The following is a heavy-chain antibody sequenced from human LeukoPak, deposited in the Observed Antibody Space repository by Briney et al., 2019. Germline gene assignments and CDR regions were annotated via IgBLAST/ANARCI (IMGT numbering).Heavy chain of an antibody. V-gene: IGHV3-74*01. CDR3: ARGRPHGNDY. CDR2: IASDGSST. D-gene: IGHD4-23*01. Sequence: GGSLRLSCAASGFTFSSYWMNWVRQAPGKGLVWVSRIASDGSSTTYADSVKGRFSISRDNAKDTLYLQMNSLRVEDTAVYYCARGRPHGNDYWGQGTLVTVSS. CDR1: GFTFSSYW. J-gene: IGHJ4*02.